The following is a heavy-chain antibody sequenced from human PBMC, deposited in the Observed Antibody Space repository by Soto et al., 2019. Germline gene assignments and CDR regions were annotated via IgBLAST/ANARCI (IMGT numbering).Heavy chain of an antibody. V-gene: IGHV3-30-3*01. D-gene: IGHD3-22*01. Sequence: QVQLVESGGGVVQPGRSLRLSCAASGFTFSNYAMHWVRQAPGKGLEWVAVISDDGHSEYYADSVMGRFTISRDNSKNTLYLQMNSLRPEDTAVYYCARGLVVVISRDYVDPWGQGTLVTVS. CDR1: GFTFSNYA. J-gene: IGHJ5*02. CDR2: ISDDGHSE. CDR3: ARGLVVVISRDYVDP.